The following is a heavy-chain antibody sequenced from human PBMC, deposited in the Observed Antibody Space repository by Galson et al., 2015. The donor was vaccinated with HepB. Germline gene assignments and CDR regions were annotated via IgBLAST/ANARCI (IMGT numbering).Heavy chain of an antibody. D-gene: IGHD6-19*01. CDR1: GITFTFYA. Sequence: SLRLSCAASGITFTFYAMTWVRQAPGKGLEWVSSITGEGSVTYYADYVKGRFTISRDNSKNTLYPHMNSRRAEDTAVHYCAKDRDFSSGLVRGNFDIWGQGTMVTVSS. CDR3: AKDRDFSSGLVRGNFDI. J-gene: IGHJ3*02. CDR2: ITGEGSVT. V-gene: IGHV3-23*01.